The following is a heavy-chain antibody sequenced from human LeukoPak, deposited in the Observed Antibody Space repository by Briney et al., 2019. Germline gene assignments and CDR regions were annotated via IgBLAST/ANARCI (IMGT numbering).Heavy chain of an antibody. CDR3: ASGYGSRSYSTLNY. Sequence: SETLSLTCAVSGGSISSGGYSWSWIRQPPGKGLEWIGYIYHSDTTYYNPSLKSRVTISVDRSKNQFSLKLTSVTAADTAVYYCASGYGSRSYSTLNYWGQGTLVTVSS. V-gene: IGHV4-30-2*01. D-gene: IGHD3-10*01. CDR2: IYHSDTT. CDR1: GGSISSGGYS. J-gene: IGHJ4*02.